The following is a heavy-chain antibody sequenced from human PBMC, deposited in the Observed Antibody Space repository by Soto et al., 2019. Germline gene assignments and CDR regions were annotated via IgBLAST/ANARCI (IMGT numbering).Heavy chain of an antibody. V-gene: IGHV4-30-4*01. CDR3: ARDSQGPDY. J-gene: IGHJ4*01. CDR2: NYYSGST. CDR1: GGSISSGDYY. Sequence: PSETLSLTCTVSGGSISSGDYYWSWLRQPPGKGLEWIRYNYYSGSTYSNPSLNSRVTISISTSKSKFSLKLSSVTAAGAAVYYCARDSQGPDYWGQGTLVTVSS.